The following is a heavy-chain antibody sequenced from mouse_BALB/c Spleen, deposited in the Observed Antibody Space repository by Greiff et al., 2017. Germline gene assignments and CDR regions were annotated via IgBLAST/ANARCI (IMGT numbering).Heavy chain of an antibody. CDR3: AKGYYYGSSYFYYAMDY. CDR1: GYTFTDYA. Sequence: VQLQQSGAELVRPGVSVKISCKGSGYTFTDYAMHWVKQSPAKSLEWIGVISTYYGDASYNQKFKGKATMTVDKSSSTAYMELARLTSEDSAIYYCAKGYYYGSSYFYYAMDYWGQGTSVTVSA. D-gene: IGHD1-1*01. V-gene: IGHV1S137*01. J-gene: IGHJ4*01. CDR2: ISTYYGDA.